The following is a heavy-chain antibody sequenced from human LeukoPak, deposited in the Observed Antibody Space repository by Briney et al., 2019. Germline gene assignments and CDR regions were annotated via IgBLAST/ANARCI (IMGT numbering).Heavy chain of an antibody. Sequence: ASVKVSCKASGYTFTNYDVNWVRQATGQGLEWMGWISAYNGNTNYAQKLQGRVTMTTDTSTSTAYMELRSLRSDDTAVYYCARGAMSIAARPTFDYWGQGTLVTVSS. D-gene: IGHD6-6*01. V-gene: IGHV1-18*01. J-gene: IGHJ4*02. CDR3: ARGAMSIAARPTFDY. CDR1: GYTFTNYD. CDR2: ISAYNGNT.